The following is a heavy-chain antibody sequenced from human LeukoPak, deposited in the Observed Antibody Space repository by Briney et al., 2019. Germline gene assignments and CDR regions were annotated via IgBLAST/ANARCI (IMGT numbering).Heavy chain of an antibody. Sequence: SETLSLTCTVSGGSISSYYWSWIRQPPGKGLEWIGYIYYSGSTNYNPSLKSRVTISVDTSKNQFSLKLSSVTAADTAVYYCARERGYCSGGSCYLGPDYYYYMDVWGKGTTVTVSS. CDR3: ARERGYCSGGSCYLGPDYYYYMDV. CDR1: GGSISSYY. V-gene: IGHV4-59*01. J-gene: IGHJ6*03. CDR2: IYYSGST. D-gene: IGHD2-15*01.